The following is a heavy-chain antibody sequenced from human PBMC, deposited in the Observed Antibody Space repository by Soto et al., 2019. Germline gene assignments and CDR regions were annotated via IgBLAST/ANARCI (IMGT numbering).Heavy chain of an antibody. D-gene: IGHD6-6*01. CDR1: GGSVSSGGYY. Sequence: ASETLSLTCTVSGGSVSSGGYYWSWIRQPPGKGLEWIGYNHYSGSTDYNPSLKSRVTISIDTSKNQFSLKLSSVTAADTAVYYCARVDARVSARRFFDYWGQGALVTVSS. V-gene: IGHV4-61*08. J-gene: IGHJ4*02. CDR3: ARVDARVSARRFFDY. CDR2: NHYSGST.